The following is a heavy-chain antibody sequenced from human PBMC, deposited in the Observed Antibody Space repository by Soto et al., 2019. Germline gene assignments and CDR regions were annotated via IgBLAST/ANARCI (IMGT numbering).Heavy chain of an antibody. CDR2: IYYSGIT. CDR3: ARGSSIASLYYGMDV. V-gene: IGHV4-31*03. D-gene: IGHD6-6*01. CDR1: GGSISSSGYY. Sequence: SETLSLTCTVSGGSISSSGYYWGWIRQPPGKGLEWIGNIYYSGITYYNPSLKSRVTISLDTSKNHFSLKLSSVTAADTAVYYCARGSSIASLYYGMDVWGRGTTVT. J-gene: IGHJ6*02.